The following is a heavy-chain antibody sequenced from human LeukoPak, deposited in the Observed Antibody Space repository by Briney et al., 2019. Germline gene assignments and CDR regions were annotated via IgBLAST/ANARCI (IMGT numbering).Heavy chain of an antibody. Sequence: GGSLRLSCAASGFTFTHYAMHWVRQAPGKGLEWVTVISHDGSNKYNADSVKGRFTISRDNSKNTLYLQMNSPTPEDTAVYYCARGRSLEYCIDSNCYAHAGVWGQETLVTVSS. CDR1: GFTFTHYA. J-gene: IGHJ4*02. D-gene: IGHD2/OR15-2a*01. CDR3: ARGRSLEYCIDSNCYAHAGV. V-gene: IGHV3-30*04. CDR2: ISHDGSNK.